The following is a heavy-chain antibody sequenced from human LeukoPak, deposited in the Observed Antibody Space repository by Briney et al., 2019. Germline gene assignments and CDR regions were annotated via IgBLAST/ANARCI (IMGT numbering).Heavy chain of an antibody. CDR2: FSCRCGFT. CDR1: GFTFSSFA. D-gene: IGHD3-22*01. J-gene: IGHJ4*02. V-gene: IGHV3-23*01. Sequence: GGSLRLSCEASGFTFSSFAMSWVRQAPGKGLECVSAFSCRCGFTYYADSVKGRFTISRDNSKNTLYLQENSERDEDTAVYYCAKDGHSKFEGSSDYYTHFEYWGQGPLVTVSS. CDR3: AKDGHSKFEGSSDYYTHFEY.